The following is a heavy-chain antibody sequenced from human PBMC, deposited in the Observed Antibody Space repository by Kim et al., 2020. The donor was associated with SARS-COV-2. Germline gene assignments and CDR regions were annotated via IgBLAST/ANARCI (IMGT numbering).Heavy chain of an antibody. D-gene: IGHD1-26*01. J-gene: IGHJ4*02. CDR3: ARDSDWAGSYRSY. CDR2: ISRSSFT. V-gene: IGHV3-21*01. Sequence: GGSLRLSCAASGFTFSSYSMNWVRQAPGKGLEWVSSISRSSFTYYADAVKRGLTTFRDNAENTLYLQMNSMRAEDTAAYYCARDSDWAGSYRSYWGQG. CDR1: GFTFSSYS.